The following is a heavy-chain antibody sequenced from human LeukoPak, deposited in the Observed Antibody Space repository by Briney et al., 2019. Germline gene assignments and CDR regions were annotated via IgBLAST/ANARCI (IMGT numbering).Heavy chain of an antibody. Sequence: SETLSLTCTVSGGSISSSSYYWGWIRQPPGKGLEWIGSIYYSGSTYYNPSLKSRVTISVDTSKNQFSLKLSSVTGADTAVYYCARGLLWNYGSLDRFDPWGQGTLVTVSS. CDR2: IYYSGST. CDR1: GGSISSSSYY. V-gene: IGHV4-39*07. D-gene: IGHD1-7*01. CDR3: ARGLLWNYGSLDRFDP. J-gene: IGHJ5*02.